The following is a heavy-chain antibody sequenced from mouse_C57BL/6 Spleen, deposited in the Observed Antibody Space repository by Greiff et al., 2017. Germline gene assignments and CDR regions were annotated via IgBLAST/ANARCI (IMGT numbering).Heavy chain of an antibody. CDR2: ISYDGSN. V-gene: IGHV3-6*01. J-gene: IGHJ2*01. CDR1: GYSITSGYY. Sequence: DVHLVESGPGLVKPSQSLSLTCSVTGYSITSGYYWNWIRQFPGNKLEWMGYISYDGSNNYNPSLKNRISITRDTSKNQFFLKLNSVTTEDTATYYCAREWAGSSYGYFDYWGQGTTLTVSS. D-gene: IGHD1-1*01. CDR3: AREWAGSSYGYFDY.